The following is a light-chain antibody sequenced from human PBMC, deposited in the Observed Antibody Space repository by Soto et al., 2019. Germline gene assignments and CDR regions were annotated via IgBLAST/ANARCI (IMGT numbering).Light chain of an antibody. J-gene: IGLJ2*01. CDR2: RDI. CDR3: QVWDSSTVV. V-gene: IGLV3-9*01. CDR1: SIGSKN. Sequence: YELTQPLSVSVALGQTARITCGGNSIGSKNVHWYLQKPGQAPVLVIYRDINRPSGIPERFSGSNSGNTATLTISRAQAGDDADYYCQVWDSSTVVFGGGTQLTVL.